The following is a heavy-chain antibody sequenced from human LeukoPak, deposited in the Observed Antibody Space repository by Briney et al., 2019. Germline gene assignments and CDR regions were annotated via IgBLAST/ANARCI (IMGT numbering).Heavy chain of an antibody. D-gene: IGHD6-19*01. CDR2: IYTSGST. V-gene: IGHV4-4*09. J-gene: IGHJ6*03. CDR1: GGSISSYY. CDR3: ARLAVADYYYYYYVDV. Sequence: SETLSLTCTVSGGSISSYYWSWIRQPPGKGLEWIGYIYTSGSTNYNPSLKSRVTISVDTSKNQFSLKLSSVTAADTAVYYCARLAVADYYYYYYVDVWGKGTTVTVSS.